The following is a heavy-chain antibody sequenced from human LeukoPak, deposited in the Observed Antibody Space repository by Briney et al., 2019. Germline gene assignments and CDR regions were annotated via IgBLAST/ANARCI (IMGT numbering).Heavy chain of an antibody. V-gene: IGHV4-34*01. CDR2: INHSGST. CDR1: GGSFSGYY. Sequence: SETLSLTCAVYGGSFSGYYWSWIRQPPGKGLEWIGEINHSGSTNYNPSLKSRVTISVDTSKNQYSLKLSSVTAADTAVYYCAGVRYPLYYFDYWGQGTLVTVSS. D-gene: IGHD3-10*01. J-gene: IGHJ4*02. CDR3: AGVRYPLYYFDY.